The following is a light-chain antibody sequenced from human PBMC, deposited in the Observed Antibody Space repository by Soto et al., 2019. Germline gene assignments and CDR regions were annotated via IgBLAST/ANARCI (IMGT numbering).Light chain of an antibody. J-gene: IGKJ2*01. Sequence: EIVMTQSPATVSVSPGERATLSCRASQSVSSNLAWYQQKPGQAPRLLIYGASTRATGIPARFSGSGSGTEFTPTISSLQCADFAVYYCQQYNNWPPYTFGQGTKLEIK. V-gene: IGKV3-15*01. CDR2: GAS. CDR1: QSVSSN. CDR3: QQYNNWPPYT.